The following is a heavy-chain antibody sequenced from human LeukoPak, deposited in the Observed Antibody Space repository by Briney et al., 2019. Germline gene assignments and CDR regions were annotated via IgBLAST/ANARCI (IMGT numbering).Heavy chain of an antibody. V-gene: IGHV3-53*01. J-gene: IGHJ4*02. CDR1: GFTVSSNY. D-gene: IGHD6-19*01. CDR3: AKTSSGWYPFDY. CDR2: IYSASST. Sequence: PGGSLRLSCAASGFTVSSNYMSWVRQAPGKGLEWVSIIYSASSTYYADSVKGRFTISRDNSKNTLYLQMNSLRAEDTAIYYCAKTSSGWYPFDYWGQGTLVTVSS.